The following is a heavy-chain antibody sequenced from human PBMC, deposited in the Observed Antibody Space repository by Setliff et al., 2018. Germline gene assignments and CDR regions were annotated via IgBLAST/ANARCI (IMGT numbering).Heavy chain of an antibody. D-gene: IGHD3-22*01. Sequence: GGSLRLSCAASGFTFTSYEMNWVRQAPGKGLEWVSYISSSGSTIYYADSVKGRFTISRDNAKNSLYLQMNSLRAEDTAVYYCARYGYYYDSSAYYPVDKWGQGTLFTVSS. CDR3: ARYGYYYDSSAYYPVDK. CDR2: ISSSGSTI. CDR1: GFTFTSYE. J-gene: IGHJ4*02. V-gene: IGHV3-48*03.